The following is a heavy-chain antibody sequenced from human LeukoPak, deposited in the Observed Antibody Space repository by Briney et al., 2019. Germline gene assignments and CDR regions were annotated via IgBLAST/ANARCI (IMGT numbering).Heavy chain of an antibody. CDR3: ASGVHYSSGWIDI. D-gene: IGHD6-19*01. V-gene: IGHV3-48*03. J-gene: IGHJ3*02. CDR2: ISSSGGTI. CDR1: EFTLSSNE. Sequence: GGSLRLSCAASEFTLSSNEMNWVRQAPGKGLEWLSYISSSGGTIHYVDSVKGRFTISRDNAKNSLFLQMNSLRAEDTAVYYCASGVHYSSGWIDIWGQGTMVTVSS.